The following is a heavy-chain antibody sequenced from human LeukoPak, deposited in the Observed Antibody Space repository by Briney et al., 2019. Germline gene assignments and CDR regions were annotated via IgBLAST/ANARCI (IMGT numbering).Heavy chain of an antibody. D-gene: IGHD3-9*01. CDR1: GFTFSSYA. CDR2: ISGSGGST. V-gene: IGHV3-23*01. J-gene: IGHJ4*02. CDR3: AKGTLVESYYDILTGHSEPYYFDY. Sequence: GGSLRLSCAASGFTFSSYAMSWVRQAPGKGLEWVSAISGSGGSTYYADSVKGRFTISRDNSKNTLYLQMNSLRAEDTAVYYCAKGTLVESYYDILTGHSEPYYFDYWGQGTLVTVSS.